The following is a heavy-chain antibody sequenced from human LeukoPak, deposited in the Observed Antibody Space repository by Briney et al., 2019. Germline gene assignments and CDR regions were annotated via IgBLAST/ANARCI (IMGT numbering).Heavy chain of an antibody. CDR2: INHSGST. V-gene: IGHV4-34*01. J-gene: IGHJ4*02. CDR1: GGSFSGYY. CDR3: ARDPRIGSYYLPADY. Sequence: SETLSLTCAVYGGSFSGYYWSWIRQPPGKGLEWIGEINHSGSTNYNPSLKTRVTISVDTSKNQFSLKLSSVTAADTAVYYCARDPRIGSYYLPADYWGQGTLVTVSS. D-gene: IGHD1-26*01.